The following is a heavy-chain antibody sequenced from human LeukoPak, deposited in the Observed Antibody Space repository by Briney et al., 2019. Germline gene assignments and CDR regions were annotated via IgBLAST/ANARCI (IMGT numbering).Heavy chain of an antibody. J-gene: IGHJ4*02. CDR1: RFMFSSYA. CDR3: AKGSYYFDY. CDR2: ISSSGSST. V-gene: IGHV3-23*01. Sequence: GGSLRLSCAASRFMFSSYAMSWVRQAPGKGLEWVSTISSSGSSTYYADSVNGRFTISRDNSKNTLYLQMNSLRAEDTAVYYCAKGSYYFDYWGLGTLVTVSS.